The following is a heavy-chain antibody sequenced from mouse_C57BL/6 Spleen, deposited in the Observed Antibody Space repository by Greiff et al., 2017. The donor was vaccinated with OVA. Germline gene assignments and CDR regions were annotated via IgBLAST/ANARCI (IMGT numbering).Heavy chain of an antibody. CDR3: ARVDSSGPSWFAY. D-gene: IGHD3-2*02. J-gene: IGHJ3*01. CDR1: GYAFSSYW. V-gene: IGHV1-80*01. Sequence: QVQLQQSGAELVKPGASVKISCKASGYAFSSYWMNWVKQRPGKGLEWIGQIYPGDGDTNYNGKFKGKATLTADKSSSTAYMQLSSLTSEDSAVYFCARVDSSGPSWFAYWGQGTLVTVSA. CDR2: IYPGDGDT.